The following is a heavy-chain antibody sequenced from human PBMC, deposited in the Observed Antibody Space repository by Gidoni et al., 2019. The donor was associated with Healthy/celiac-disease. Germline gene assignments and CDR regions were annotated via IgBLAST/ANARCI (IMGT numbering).Heavy chain of an antibody. D-gene: IGHD4-17*01. CDR3: ARVFTTVTTRHWYFDL. V-gene: IGHV4-39*07. CDR1: GGSISSSRYY. CDR2: TYYSGST. J-gene: IGHJ2*01. Sequence: QLQESGPGLVKPSETLSLTCTVSGGSISSSRYYWGWIRQPPGKGLEWIGSTYYSGSTYYNPSLKSRVTISVDTSKNQFSLKLSSVTAADTAVYYCARVFTTVTTRHWYFDLWGRGTLVTVSS.